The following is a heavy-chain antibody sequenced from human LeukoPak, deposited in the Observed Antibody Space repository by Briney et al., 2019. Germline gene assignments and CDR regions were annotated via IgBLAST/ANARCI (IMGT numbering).Heavy chain of an antibody. D-gene: IGHD5-24*01. CDR3: ARDGYKEGGECFDY. V-gene: IGHV3-11*01. J-gene: IGHJ4*02. CDR2: ITSGGSTT. Sequence: PGGSLRLSCAASGFTFSDYYMSWIRQAPGKGLELVSYITSGGSTTFYTDSVKGRFTISRDNAKNSLYLQMNSLRAEDTAVYYCARDGYKEGGECFDYWGQGTLVTVSS. CDR1: GFTFSDYY.